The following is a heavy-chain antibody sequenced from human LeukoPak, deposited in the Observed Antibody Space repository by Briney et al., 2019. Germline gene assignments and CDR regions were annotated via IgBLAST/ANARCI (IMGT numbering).Heavy chain of an antibody. D-gene: IGHD3-10*01. V-gene: IGHV1-18*01. CDR2: LNTYNGNT. CDR3: ARSYSSGSYGD. Sequence: ASVKVSCKASGYTFTSNGISWVRQAPGQGLEWMGWLNTYNGNTIYAQKLQGRVTMTTDTSTTTAYMELRSLRSDDTAVYYCARSYSSGSYGDWGQGALVTVSS. CDR1: GYTFTSNG. J-gene: IGHJ4*02.